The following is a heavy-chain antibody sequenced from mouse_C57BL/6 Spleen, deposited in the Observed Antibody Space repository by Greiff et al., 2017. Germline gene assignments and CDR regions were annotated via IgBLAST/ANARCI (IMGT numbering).Heavy chain of an antibody. V-gene: IGHV1-22*01. J-gene: IGHJ3*01. CDR1: GYTFTDYN. D-gene: IGHD1-1*01. CDR2: INPNNGGT. Sequence: EVQLQESGPELVKPGASVKMSCKASGYTFTDYNMHWVKQSHGKSLEWIGYINPNNGGTSYNQKFKGKATLTVNKSSSTAYMELRSLTSEDSAVYYCAPTVVATRGFAYWGQGTLVTVSA. CDR3: APTVVATRGFAY.